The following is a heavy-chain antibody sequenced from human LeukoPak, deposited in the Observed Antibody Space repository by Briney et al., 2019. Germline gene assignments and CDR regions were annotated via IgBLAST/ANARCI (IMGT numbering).Heavy chain of an antibody. J-gene: IGHJ3*02. CDR2: ISGDGGST. D-gene: IGHD2-15*01. V-gene: IGHV3-43*02. Sequence: PGGSLRLSCAASGFTFDDYAMYWVRQAPGKGLEWVSLISGDGGSTYYADSLKGRFTISRDNSKNSLYLQMNSLRTEDTALCYCATHSLDCSGGSCYSFVAFDIWGQGTMVTVSS. CDR1: GFTFDDYA. CDR3: ATHSLDCSGGSCYSFVAFDI.